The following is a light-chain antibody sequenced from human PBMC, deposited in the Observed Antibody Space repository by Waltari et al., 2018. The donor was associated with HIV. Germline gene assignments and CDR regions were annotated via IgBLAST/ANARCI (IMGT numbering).Light chain of an antibody. V-gene: IGLV2-14*01. J-gene: IGLJ3*02. CDR3: CSYAGSSTLV. Sequence: QSALTQPASVSGSPGQSITISCTGTSSDVGGYKYVSWYQQHPGKAPKLMIYEVSNRPSGVSNRFSGSKSGITASLTISGLQAEDEADYYCCSYAGSSTLVFGGGTKLTVL. CDR2: EVS. CDR1: SSDVGGYKY.